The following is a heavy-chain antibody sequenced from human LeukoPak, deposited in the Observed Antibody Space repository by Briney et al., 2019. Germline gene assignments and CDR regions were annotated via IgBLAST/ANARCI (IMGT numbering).Heavy chain of an antibody. J-gene: IGHJ4*02. V-gene: IGHV1-18*01. CDR1: GGTFSRHA. CDR3: ARVRDYYDSSGY. D-gene: IGHD3-22*01. CDR2: ISAYNGNT. Sequence: ASVKVSCKASGGTFSRHAFTWVRQAPGQGLEWMGWISAYNGNTNYAQKLQGRVTMTTDTSTSTAYMELRSLRSDDTAVYYCARVRDYYDSSGYWGQRTLVTVSS.